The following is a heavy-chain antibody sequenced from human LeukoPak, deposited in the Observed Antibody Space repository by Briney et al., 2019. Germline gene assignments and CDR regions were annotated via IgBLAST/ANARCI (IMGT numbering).Heavy chain of an antibody. Sequence: GGSLRLSCAASGFIFSNYAMSWVRQAPGKGLEWVSTISGGGSTTYSADSVKGRFTISRDNSKNILFLLMNSLRDEDTAAYYCVKEGEAGNAPYSWFDPWGQGTLVTVSS. D-gene: IGHD3-16*01. CDR1: GFIFSNYA. J-gene: IGHJ5*02. V-gene: IGHV3-23*01. CDR2: ISGGGSTT. CDR3: VKEGEAGNAPYSWFDP.